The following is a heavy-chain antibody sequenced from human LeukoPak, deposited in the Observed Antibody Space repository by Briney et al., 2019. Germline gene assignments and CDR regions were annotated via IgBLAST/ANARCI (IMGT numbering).Heavy chain of an antibody. D-gene: IGHD3-10*01. Sequence: SETLSLTCTVSGGSISSGSYYWSWIRQPAGKGLEWIGRIYTSGSTNYNPSLKSRVTISVDTSKNQFSLKLSSVTAADTAVYYCARENPWPVLPDLDAFDIWGQGTMVTVSS. CDR2: IYTSGST. CDR1: GGSISSGSYY. J-gene: IGHJ3*02. CDR3: ARENPWPVLPDLDAFDI. V-gene: IGHV4-61*02.